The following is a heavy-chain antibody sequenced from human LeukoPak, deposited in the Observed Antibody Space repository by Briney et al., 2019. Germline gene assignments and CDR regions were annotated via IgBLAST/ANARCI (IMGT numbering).Heavy chain of an antibody. D-gene: IGHD1-26*01. CDR2: INAGTSNT. Sequence: ASVKISCKASGYTFTSYAMHWVRQAPGQRLEWMGWINAGTSNTKYSQKFQGRVTITRDTSASTAYMEPSSLRSEDTAVYYCARDQGSGSPVLSPDYWGQGTLVTVSS. CDR3: ARDQGSGSPVLSPDY. V-gene: IGHV1-3*01. J-gene: IGHJ4*02. CDR1: GYTFTSYA.